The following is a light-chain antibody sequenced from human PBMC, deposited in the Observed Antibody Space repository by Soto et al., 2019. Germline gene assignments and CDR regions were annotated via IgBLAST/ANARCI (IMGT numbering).Light chain of an antibody. J-gene: IGKJ2*01. V-gene: IGKV1-6*01. CDR2: RAS. CDR1: QGIRDD. CDR3: LQDYNYPFT. Sequence: AVPMTQSPSSLSASVGDRVTITCRASQGIRDDLSWYQQKPGKAPQLLIYRASSLQSGVPSRFSGSGSGTDFTLSISSLQPEDFATYYCLQDYNYPFTFGQGTKLE.